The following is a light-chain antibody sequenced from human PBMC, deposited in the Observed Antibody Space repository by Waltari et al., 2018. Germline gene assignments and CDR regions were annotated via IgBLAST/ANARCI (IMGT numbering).Light chain of an antibody. CDR1: QRVSSY. J-gene: IGKJ5*01. Sequence: EIVLTQSPATLSLSPGERATLSCRASQRVSSYLAWYQQKPGQAPRLLIYDASNRATGIPARFSGSGSETDFTLTISSLEPEDFAVYDCQQRSNWPTFGQGTRLEIK. V-gene: IGKV3-11*01. CDR2: DAS. CDR3: QQRSNWPT.